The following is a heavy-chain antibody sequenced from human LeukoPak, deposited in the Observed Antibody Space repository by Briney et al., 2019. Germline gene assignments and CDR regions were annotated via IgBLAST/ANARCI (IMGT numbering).Heavy chain of an antibody. Sequence: PGGSLRLSCAASGFTFSSFEMNWVRQAPGKGLEWVSYISSGGSTIYYADSVKGRFTISRDNAKNSLYLQMNSLRAEDTAVYYCGREVSTYCSDGSCYPRSDAFDIWGQGTMVTVSS. J-gene: IGHJ3*02. CDR2: ISSGGSTI. CDR3: GREVSTYCSDGSCYPRSDAFDI. CDR1: GFTFSSFE. V-gene: IGHV3-48*03. D-gene: IGHD2-15*01.